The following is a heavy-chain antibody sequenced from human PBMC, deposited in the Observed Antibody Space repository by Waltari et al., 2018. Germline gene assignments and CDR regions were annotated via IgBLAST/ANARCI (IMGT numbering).Heavy chain of an antibody. CDR1: GFTFSSYW. CDR3: ARDHVFRGDFWSGYYDS. CDR2: IKQDGSET. V-gene: IGHV3-7*01. D-gene: IGHD3-3*01. Sequence: EVQLEESGGGLVQPGGSLRLSCAASGFTFSSYWMTWVRQAPGKGRGGVANIKQDGSETYYADSLKGRFTISRDNAKNSLYLQMNSLRAEDTALYYCARDHVFRGDFWSGYYDSWGQGTLVTVSS. J-gene: IGHJ4*02.